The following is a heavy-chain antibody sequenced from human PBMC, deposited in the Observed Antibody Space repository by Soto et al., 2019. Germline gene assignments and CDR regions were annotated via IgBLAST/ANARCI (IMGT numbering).Heavy chain of an antibody. Sequence: EVQLVESGGGLVKPGGSLRLSCEASGFSFSRHSMNWVRQAPGKGLEWVSSIGNDPSYLYYAGSVKGRFTISRDNAKNSLYLQMNSLRVEDTAVYYCARDQGFLSYGYSDYWGQGTPVTVSS. D-gene: IGHD5-18*01. CDR1: GFSFSRHS. J-gene: IGHJ4*02. CDR3: ARDQGFLSYGYSDY. CDR2: IGNDPSYL. V-gene: IGHV3-21*06.